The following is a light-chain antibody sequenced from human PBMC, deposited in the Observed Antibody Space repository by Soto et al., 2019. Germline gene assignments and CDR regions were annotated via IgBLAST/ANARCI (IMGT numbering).Light chain of an antibody. Sequence: DIQMTQSPSSLSASVGDIVTITCRASQGISSYLAWYQQRRGEVPKLLIYAASTLHSGVASRFSGSGSETDFTPTISRLQPEDVATYSCQKYYSAPRTFDQGTKAEIK. CDR1: QGISSY. V-gene: IGKV1-27*01. CDR2: AAS. CDR3: QKYYSAPRT. J-gene: IGKJ1*01.